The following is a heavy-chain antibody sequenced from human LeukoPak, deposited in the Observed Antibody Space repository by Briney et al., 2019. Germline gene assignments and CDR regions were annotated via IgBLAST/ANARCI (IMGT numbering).Heavy chain of an antibody. Sequence: PGGSLRPSCAASGFTFSSYGMHWVRQAPGKGLEWVAVIWYDGSNKYYVDSVQGRFTISRDNSKNTLYLQMSSLRAEDTAVYYCARGDYYDSSGYYFPDAFDIWGQGTMVTVSS. V-gene: IGHV3-33*01. D-gene: IGHD3-22*01. J-gene: IGHJ3*02. CDR2: IWYDGSNK. CDR3: ARGDYYDSSGYYFPDAFDI. CDR1: GFTFSSYG.